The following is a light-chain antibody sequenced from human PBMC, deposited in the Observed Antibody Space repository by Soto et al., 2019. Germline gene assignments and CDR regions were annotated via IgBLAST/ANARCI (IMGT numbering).Light chain of an antibody. J-gene: IGKJ5*01. Sequence: EIVLTQSAATLSLSPRERATLSCRASQSVSSSLAWYQQKPGQAPRLLIYDASNRATGIPARFSGSGSGTDFTLTISSLEPEDFAVYYCQQRSNGPITFGQGTRLEIK. CDR2: DAS. CDR1: QSVSSS. V-gene: IGKV3-11*01. CDR3: QQRSNGPIT.